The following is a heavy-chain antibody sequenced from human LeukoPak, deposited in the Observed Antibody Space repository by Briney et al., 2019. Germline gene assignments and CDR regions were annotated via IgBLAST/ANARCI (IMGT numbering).Heavy chain of an antibody. V-gene: IGHV1-18*01. Sequence: ASVKVSCKASGYTFTSYGISWVRQAPGQGLEWMGWISAYNGNTNYAQKLQGRVTMTTDTSTSTAYMELSRLRSGDTAVYYCARVYYYDSSGYRDAFDIWGQGTMVTVSS. CDR2: ISAYNGNT. CDR1: GYTFTSYG. CDR3: ARVYYYDSSGYRDAFDI. D-gene: IGHD3-22*01. J-gene: IGHJ3*02.